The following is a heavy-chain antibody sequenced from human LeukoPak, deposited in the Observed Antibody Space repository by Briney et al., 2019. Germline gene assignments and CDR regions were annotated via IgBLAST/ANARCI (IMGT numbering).Heavy chain of an antibody. J-gene: IGHJ3*02. CDR2: MKQDGSEK. CDR3: ARTYDFGIGPPGDAFDN. V-gene: IGHV3-7*01. Sequence: AGGSLRLSCAASGFTFSSYWMSWVRQAPGKGLEWVANMKQDGSEKYYVDSVKGRFTISRDNAKNSLYLQMNSLRVEDTAVYYCARTYDFGIGPPGDAFDNWGQGTLVTVFS. D-gene: IGHD3-3*01. CDR1: GFTFSSYW.